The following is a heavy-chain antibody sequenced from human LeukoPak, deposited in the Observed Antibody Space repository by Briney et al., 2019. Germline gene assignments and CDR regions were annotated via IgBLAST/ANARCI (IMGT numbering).Heavy chain of an antibody. Sequence: GGSLLLSCAASGFTFSDYYMDWVRQAPGKGLEWVGRIRKKANGYTTEYGASVKGRFTISRDDSKNALYLQMNSLKTEDTALFYCVRVNTGMNSGSYHLDYWGQGTLVTVSS. CDR3: VRVNTGMNSGSYHLDY. J-gene: IGHJ4*02. V-gene: IGHV3-72*01. CDR1: GFTFSDYY. D-gene: IGHD3-10*01. CDR2: IRKKANGYTT.